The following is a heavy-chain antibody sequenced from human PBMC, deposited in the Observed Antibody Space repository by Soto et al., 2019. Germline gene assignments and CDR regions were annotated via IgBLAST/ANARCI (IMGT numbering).Heavy chain of an antibody. CDR3: ARDRLRGYDSSGFYS. CDR2: ITTDKGKT. J-gene: IGHJ4*02. V-gene: IGHV1-18*01. CDR1: GYTFTNYG. D-gene: IGHD3-22*01. Sequence: GASVKVSCKTSGYTFTNYGISWVRQAPGQGLEWMGWITTDKGKTTYAQKFQDRVTMTTATSTNTVFLELRSLKSDDTAIYYCARDRLRGYDSSGFYSWGQGTMVTVSS.